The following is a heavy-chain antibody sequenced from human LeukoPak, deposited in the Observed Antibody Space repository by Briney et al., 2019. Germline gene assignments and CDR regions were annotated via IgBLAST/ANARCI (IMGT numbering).Heavy chain of an antibody. Sequence: KPSETLSLTCAVYGGSLSGYYWSWIRQPPGKGLEWIGEINHSGSTNYNPSLKSRVTISVDTSKNQFSLKLSSVTAADTAVYYCARGGPPYYYGSGGPSGNFDYWGQGTLVTVSS. CDR1: GGSLSGYY. D-gene: IGHD3-10*01. J-gene: IGHJ4*02. CDR2: INHSGST. V-gene: IGHV4-34*01. CDR3: ARGGPPYYYGSGGPSGNFDY.